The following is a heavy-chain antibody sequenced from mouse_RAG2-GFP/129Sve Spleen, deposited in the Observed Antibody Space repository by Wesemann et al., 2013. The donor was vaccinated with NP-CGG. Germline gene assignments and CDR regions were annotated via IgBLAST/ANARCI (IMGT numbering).Heavy chain of an antibody. D-gene: IGHD2-10*01. Sequence: QVQLQQSGAELVKPGASVKLSCKASGYTFTSYYMYWVKQRPGQGLEWIGEINPSNGGTNFNEKFKSKATLTVDKSSSTAYMQLSSLTSEDSAVYYCTKSYYGNWYFDVWGAGTTVTVSS. CDR3: TKSYYGNWYFDV. J-gene: IGHJ1*01. CDR2: INPSNGGT. CDR1: GYTFTSYY. V-gene: IGHV1S81*02.